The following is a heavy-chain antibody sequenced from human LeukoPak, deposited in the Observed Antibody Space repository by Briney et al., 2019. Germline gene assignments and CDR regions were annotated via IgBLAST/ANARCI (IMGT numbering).Heavy chain of an antibody. V-gene: IGHV1-46*01. CDR1: GYTFTSYY. Sequence: ASVKASCKASGYTFTSYYMHWVRQAPGQGLEWMGIINPSGGSTSYAQKFQGRVTMTRDMSTSTVYMELSSLRSEDTAVYYCARGVRGYYDSSGYYSDWGQGTLVTVSS. CDR2: INPSGGST. CDR3: ARGVRGYYDSSGYYSD. D-gene: IGHD3-22*01. J-gene: IGHJ4*02.